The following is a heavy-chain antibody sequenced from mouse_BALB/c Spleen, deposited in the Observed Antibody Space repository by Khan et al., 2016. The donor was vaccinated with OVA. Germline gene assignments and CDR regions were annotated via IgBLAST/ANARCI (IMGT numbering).Heavy chain of an antibody. V-gene: IGHV2-9*02. D-gene: IGHD3-3*01. Sequence: QVQLQESGPGLVAPSQSLSITCTVSGFSLTSHGVHWVRQPPGKGLEWLGVIWAGGSTNYYSALMSRLSISKDSSKSQVFLKMNRLQTDDTAMYYCARNRGPDYFDYWGQGTTLTVSS. CDR1: GFSLTSHG. CDR3: ARNRGPDYFDY. CDR2: IWAGGST. J-gene: IGHJ2*01.